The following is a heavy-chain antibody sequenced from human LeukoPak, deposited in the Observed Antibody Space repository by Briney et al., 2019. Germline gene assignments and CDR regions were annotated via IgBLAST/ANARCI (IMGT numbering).Heavy chain of an antibody. D-gene: IGHD3-22*01. Sequence: GESLNISRMAAGYIHATYWMGRVRQIHGKGLEGVGIIYPGDSDSRYSPSFQGQVIIAADQSIHTASLQWGSLKASDTAMYYCARLAGDSRGDDAFDLWGQGTMVTVSS. CDR3: ARLAGDSRGDDAFDL. CDR2: IYPGDSDS. CDR1: GYIHATYW. V-gene: IGHV5-51*01. J-gene: IGHJ3*01.